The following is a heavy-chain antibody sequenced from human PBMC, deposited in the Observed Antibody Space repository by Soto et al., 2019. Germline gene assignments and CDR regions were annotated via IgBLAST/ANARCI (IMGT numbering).Heavy chain of an antibody. CDR1: GGTFSSSG. Sequence: QVHLVQSGTEVKKPGSSVKVSCKASGGTFSSSGFSWVRQAPGQGLEWMGMIVTSIDTTNYAQKFQARVTITADEVTSTAYMELRSLRSDDTAVYYCARWPQPRYTADPYAVDVWGQGTRVIVSS. J-gene: IGHJ6*02. CDR3: ARWPQPRYTADPYAVDV. V-gene: IGHV1-69*18. D-gene: IGHD3-16*02. CDR2: IVTSIDTT.